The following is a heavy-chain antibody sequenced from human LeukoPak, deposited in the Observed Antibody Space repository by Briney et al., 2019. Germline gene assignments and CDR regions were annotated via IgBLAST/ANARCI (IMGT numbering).Heavy chain of an antibody. CDR2: ISYSGYT. CDR3: ARERNDNGGMFFDS. Sequence: SETLSLICTVSGASIRSYYWSWIRQAPGKGLEWVGFISYSGYTSYSPSLKSRVAISVDTSKSQFSLRLTSMTAADTAIYYCARERNDNGGMFFDSWAQGTLVTVSS. V-gene: IGHV4-59*01. D-gene: IGHD4-23*01. J-gene: IGHJ4*02. CDR1: GASIRSYY.